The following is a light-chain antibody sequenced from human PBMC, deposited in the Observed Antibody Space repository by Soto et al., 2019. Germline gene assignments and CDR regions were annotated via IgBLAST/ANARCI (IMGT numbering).Light chain of an antibody. V-gene: IGKV3-20*01. CDR3: QQYSSSPPEFT. J-gene: IGKJ3*01. Sequence: EIVLTQSPGTLSLSPGERATLSCRASQSISSNYLAWYQQRPGQAPRLLIFGASYSATGIPDRFSGSGSGTVFTLTISRLEPEDFAVYYCQQYSSSPPEFTFGPGTRVDSK. CDR2: GAS. CDR1: QSISSNY.